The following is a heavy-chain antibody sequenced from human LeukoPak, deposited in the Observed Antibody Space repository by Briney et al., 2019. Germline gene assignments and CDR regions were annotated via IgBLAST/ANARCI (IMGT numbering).Heavy chain of an antibody. CDR2: IYYSGST. CDR1: GGSISTYY. CDR3: ARDLWHPGSYENYYYYGMDV. J-gene: IGHJ6*02. D-gene: IGHD3-10*01. V-gene: IGHV4-59*01. Sequence: PSETLSLTCTVSGGSISTYYWSWIRQPPGKGLEWIGYIYYSGSTNYNPSLKSRVTISVDTSKNQFSLKLSSVTAADTAVYYCARDLWHPGSYENYYYYGMDVWGQGTTVTVSS.